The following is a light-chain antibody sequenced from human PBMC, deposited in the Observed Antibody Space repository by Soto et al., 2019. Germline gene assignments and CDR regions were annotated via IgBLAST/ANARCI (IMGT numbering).Light chain of an antibody. CDR2: GAS. J-gene: IGKJ4*01. CDR3: QQLNSYPLT. CDR1: QSVISTY. V-gene: IGKV3-20*01. Sequence: EIVLTQSPGTLSLSPGERATLSCRASQSVISTYLAWYQQKPGQAPRLLIYGASSRATGIPDRFSGSGSGTDFTLTVSSLQPEDFATYYCQQLNSYPLTFGGGTKVDIK.